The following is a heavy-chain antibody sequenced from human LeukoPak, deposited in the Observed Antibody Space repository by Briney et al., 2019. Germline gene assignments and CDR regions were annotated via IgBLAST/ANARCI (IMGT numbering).Heavy chain of an antibody. J-gene: IGHJ4*02. CDR1: GFTVSSNY. V-gene: IGHV3-53*01. D-gene: IGHD5-12*01. Sequence: GGSLRLSCAASGFTVSSNYMSWVRQAPGKGLEWVSVIYSGGSTYYADSVKGRFTTSRDNSKNTLYLQMNSLRAEDTAVYYCARVQWLRSWYFDYWGQGTLVTVSS. CDR2: IYSGGST. CDR3: ARVQWLRSWYFDY.